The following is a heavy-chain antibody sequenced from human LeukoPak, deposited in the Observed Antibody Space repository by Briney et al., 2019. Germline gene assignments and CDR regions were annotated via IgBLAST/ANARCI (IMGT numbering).Heavy chain of an antibody. J-gene: IGHJ4*02. CDR1: GLTFSSSA. V-gene: IGHV3-21*01. Sequence: GGSLRLSCAGPGLTFSSSAMNWVRQVPGKGLEWVSSIDYDSSHIYYAASVRGRFSISRDNARDSVYLQMDSLRADDTAVYYCARDPERYLRMGHYDYWGQGTLVIVSS. CDR3: ARDPERYLRMGHYDY. D-gene: IGHD3-16*01. CDR2: IDYDSSHI.